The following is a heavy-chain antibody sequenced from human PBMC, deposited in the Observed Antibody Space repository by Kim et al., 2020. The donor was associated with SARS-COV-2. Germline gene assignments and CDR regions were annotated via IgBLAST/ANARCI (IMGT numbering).Heavy chain of an antibody. V-gene: IGHV3-23*01. D-gene: IGHD3-22*01. CDR2: ISGSGGST. CDR1: GFTFSSYA. Sequence: GGSLRLSCAASGFTFSSYAMSWVRQAPGKGLEWVSAISGSGGSTYYADSVKGRFTISRDNSKNTLYLQMNSLRAEDTAVYYCAKDGYTYYYDSSGYYPFGYWGQGTLVTVSS. CDR3: AKDGYTYYYDSSGYYPFGY. J-gene: IGHJ4*02.